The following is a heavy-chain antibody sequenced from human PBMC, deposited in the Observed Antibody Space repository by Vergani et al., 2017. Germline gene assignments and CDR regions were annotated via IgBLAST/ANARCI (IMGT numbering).Heavy chain of an antibody. V-gene: IGHV4-59*01. Sequence: QVQLQESGPELVKPSETLSLTRTVSGGPISSYYWSWIRPPPGKGLEWIGYIYYSGSTNYNPSLKSRVTISVDTSKNQFSLKLSSVTAADTAVYYCARNPYCGGDCYSDAFDIWGQGTMVTVSS. J-gene: IGHJ3*02. CDR3: ARNPYCGGDCYSDAFDI. CDR1: GGPISSYY. CDR2: IYYSGST. D-gene: IGHD2-21*02.